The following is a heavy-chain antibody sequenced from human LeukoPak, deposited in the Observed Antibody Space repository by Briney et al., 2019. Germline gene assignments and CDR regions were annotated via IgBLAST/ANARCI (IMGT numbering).Heavy chain of an antibody. V-gene: IGHV4-34*01. CDR3: ARGVAADSYYFDY. CDR2: INHSGST. D-gene: IGHD6-13*01. Sequence: PSEALSLTCAVYGGSFSGYYWSWIRQPPGKGLEWNGEINHSGSTNYNPSLKSRVTISVDTSKNQFSLKLSSVTAADTAVYYCARGVAADSYYFDYWGQGTLVTVSS. CDR1: GGSFSGYY. J-gene: IGHJ4*02.